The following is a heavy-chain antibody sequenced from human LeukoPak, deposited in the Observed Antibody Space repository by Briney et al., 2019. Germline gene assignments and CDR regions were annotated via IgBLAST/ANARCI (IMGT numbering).Heavy chain of an antibody. J-gene: IGHJ4*02. Sequence: SETLSLTCAVYGGSFSGYYWSWILQPPGKGLEWIGEINHSGSTNYNPSLKSRVTISVDTSKNQFSLKLSSVTAADTAVYYCARGPGDYVWGSYRRFDYWGQGTLVTVSS. CDR2: INHSGST. D-gene: IGHD3-16*02. V-gene: IGHV4-34*01. CDR1: GGSFSGYY. CDR3: ARGPGDYVWGSYRRFDY.